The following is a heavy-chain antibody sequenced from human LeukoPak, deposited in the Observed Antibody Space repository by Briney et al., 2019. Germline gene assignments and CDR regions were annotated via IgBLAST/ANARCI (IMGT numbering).Heavy chain of an antibody. V-gene: IGHV4-59*01. CDR1: RGSTIRFY. CDR3: ARDYARGGRGLDY. J-gene: IGHJ4*02. CDR2: IYYSGST. D-gene: IGHD2-8*01. Sequence: PSGSMPLTCIVSRGSTIRFYRCWFRQSPAKALDWIGYIYYSGSTNYNPSLKSRVTISVDTSKNQFSLKLSSVTAADTAVYYCARDYARGGRGLDYCGQGTLVTVSS.